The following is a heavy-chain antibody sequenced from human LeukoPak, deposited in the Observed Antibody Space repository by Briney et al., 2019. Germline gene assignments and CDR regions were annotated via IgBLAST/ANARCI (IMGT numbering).Heavy chain of an antibody. J-gene: IGHJ4*02. CDR3: ARGPAGYN. D-gene: IGHD1-1*01. CDR2: VYSGGST. Sequence: GGSLRLSCAASGFTVSSNHMSWVRQAPGKGLEWVSVVYSGGSTDYADSVKGRFTISRDNLKNTLYLQMNSLRAEDTAVYYCARGPAGYNWGQGTLVTFSS. V-gene: IGHV3-53*01. CDR1: GFTVSSNH.